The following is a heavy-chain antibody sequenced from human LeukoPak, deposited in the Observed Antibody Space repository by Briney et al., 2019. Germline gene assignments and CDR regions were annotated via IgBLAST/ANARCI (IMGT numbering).Heavy chain of an antibody. CDR2: INHSGNT. CDR1: GGSISSYY. J-gene: IGHJ4*02. D-gene: IGHD3-10*01. Sequence: SETLSLTCTVSGGSISSYYWSWIRQPPGKGLEWIGEINHSGNTNYNPSLKSRVTISVDTSKNQFSLKLSSVTAADTAVYYCARLVPRYGSGSQSDYWGQGTLVTVSS. V-gene: IGHV4-34*01. CDR3: ARLVPRYGSGSQSDY.